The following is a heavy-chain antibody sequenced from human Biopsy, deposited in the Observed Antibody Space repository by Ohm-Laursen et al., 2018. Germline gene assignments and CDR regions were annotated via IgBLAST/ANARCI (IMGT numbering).Heavy chain of an antibody. D-gene: IGHD4/OR15-4a*01. CDR2: LYTTGST. V-gene: IGHV4-4*07. CDR1: GGSISNYY. CDR3: ARSIDYGNSYFQY. J-gene: IGHJ1*01. Sequence: TLSLTCTVSGGSISNYYWNWIRQPAGGGLEYIGRLYTTGSTNYNPSLRSRVTMSADTSKNQFSLNLRSVTAADTAVYFCARSIDYGNSYFQYWGQGILVTVSS.